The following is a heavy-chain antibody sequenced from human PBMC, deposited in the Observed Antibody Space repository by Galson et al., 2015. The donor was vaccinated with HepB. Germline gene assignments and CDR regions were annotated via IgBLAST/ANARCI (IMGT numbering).Heavy chain of an antibody. CDR1: GFTFSSYW. J-gene: IGHJ4*02. D-gene: IGHD2-15*01. Sequence: SLRLSCATSGFTFSSYWMSWVRQAPGKGLEWVANIKQDGSEKYFVDSVKGRFTISRDNAKNSLYLQMNSLRAEDTAVYYCARGAMAATLVGFDYWGQGTLVTVSS. V-gene: IGHV3-7*03. CDR3: ARGAMAATLVGFDY. CDR2: IKQDGSEK.